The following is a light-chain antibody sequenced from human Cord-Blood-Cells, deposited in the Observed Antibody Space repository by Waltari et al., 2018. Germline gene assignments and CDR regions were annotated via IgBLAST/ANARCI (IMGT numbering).Light chain of an antibody. Sequence: QSALTQPRSVSGSPGQSVTIPCTRTSSDAGGYNYVPWYQQHPVKAPKLMIYDVSKRPSGVPDRFSGSKSGNTASLTISGLQAEDEADYYCCSYAGSYTWVFGGGTKLTVL. CDR1: SSDAGGYNY. V-gene: IGLV2-11*01. CDR2: DVS. J-gene: IGLJ3*02. CDR3: CSYAGSYTWV.